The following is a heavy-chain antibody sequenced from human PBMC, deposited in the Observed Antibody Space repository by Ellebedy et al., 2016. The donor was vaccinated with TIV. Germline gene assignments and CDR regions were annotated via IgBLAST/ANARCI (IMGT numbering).Heavy chain of an antibody. CDR1: GYNFATYW. D-gene: IGHD5-12*01. CDR2: IFPLDSDT. CDR3: ARSLAGYGYIDS. Sequence: GGSLRLSCKASGYNFATYWIGWLRQTPGKGLEWMGIIFPLDSDTRYSPSFQGQVTISADRPLNTAYLPWSSLRASDTAMYYCARSLAGYGYIDSWGQGTLVNVSS. V-gene: IGHV5-51*04. J-gene: IGHJ4*02.